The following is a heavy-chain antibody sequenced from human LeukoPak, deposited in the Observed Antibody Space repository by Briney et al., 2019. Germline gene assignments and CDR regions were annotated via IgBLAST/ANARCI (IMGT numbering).Heavy chain of an antibody. Sequence: WASVKVSCKASGYTFTSYDINWVRQATGQGLEWMGWMNPNSGNTGYAQKFQGRVTMTRNTSISTAYMELSSLRSEDTAVYYCARSSGDCSSTSCGESLWYYYYYYMDVWGKGTTVTVSS. D-gene: IGHD2-2*01. J-gene: IGHJ6*03. CDR1: GYTFTSYD. V-gene: IGHV1-8*01. CDR2: MNPNSGNT. CDR3: ARSSGDCSSTSCGESLWYYYYYYMDV.